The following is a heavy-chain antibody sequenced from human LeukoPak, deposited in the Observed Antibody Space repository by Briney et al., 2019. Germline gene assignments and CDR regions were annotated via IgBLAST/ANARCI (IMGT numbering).Heavy chain of an antibody. CDR3: ARDNVAVALDP. CDR1: GYTFNGYY. J-gene: IGHJ5*02. CDR2: INPNSGGT. Sequence: ASVKVSCKDSGYTFNGYYMHWVRQAPGQGLEWMGWINPNSGGTNYAQKFQGRVTMTRDTSISTAYMELSRLRSDDTAVYYCARDNVAVALDPWGQGTLVTVSS. D-gene: IGHD6-19*01. V-gene: IGHV1-2*02.